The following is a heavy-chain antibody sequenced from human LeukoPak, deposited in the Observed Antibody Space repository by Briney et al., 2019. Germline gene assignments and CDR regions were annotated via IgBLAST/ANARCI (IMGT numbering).Heavy chain of an antibody. CDR3: ARGSQYYYESTGYYSHDY. CDR1: GYSISSGYY. CDR2: IYKTGST. J-gene: IGHJ4*02. Sequence: SETLSLTCTVSGYSISSGYYWGWVRQPPGKGLEWIGSIYKTGSTYYNPSLQGRVTISRDTSKNQFSLNLSSVTAADTAVYYCARGSQYYYESTGYYSHDYWGQGTLVTVSS. V-gene: IGHV4-38-2*02. D-gene: IGHD3-22*01.